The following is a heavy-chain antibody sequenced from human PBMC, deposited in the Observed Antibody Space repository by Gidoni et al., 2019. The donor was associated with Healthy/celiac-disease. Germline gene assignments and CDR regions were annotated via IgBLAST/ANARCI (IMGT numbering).Heavy chain of an antibody. J-gene: IGHJ2*01. CDR2: ISSSSSYT. CDR3: ARDRASFLEWVGDWYFDL. D-gene: IGHD3-3*01. Sequence: QVQLVESGGGLVKPGGSLRLSCAASGFTFSDYYMSWIRQAPGKGLEWVSYISSSSSYTNYADSVKGRFTISRDNAKNSLYLQMNSLRAEDTAVYYCARDRASFLEWVGDWYFDLWGRGTLVTVSS. V-gene: IGHV3-11*06. CDR1: GFTFSDYY.